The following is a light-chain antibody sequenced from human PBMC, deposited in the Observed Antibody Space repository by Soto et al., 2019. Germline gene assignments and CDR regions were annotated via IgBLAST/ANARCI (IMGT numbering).Light chain of an antibody. V-gene: IGKV3-15*01. J-gene: IGKJ4*01. Sequence: EIVMTQSPATLSVSPGERATLSCRASQSVSSNLAWYQQKPDQAPRLLIYGASTRATGIPARFSGSGYGTEFTLTISSLQSEDFAVYYCQQYNNWPITFGGGTNVEIK. CDR1: QSVSSN. CDR3: QQYNNWPIT. CDR2: GAS.